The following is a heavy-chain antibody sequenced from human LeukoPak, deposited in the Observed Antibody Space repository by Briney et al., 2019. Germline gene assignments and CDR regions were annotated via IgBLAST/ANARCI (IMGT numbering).Heavy chain of an antibody. CDR2: IYTSGST. V-gene: IGHV4-61*02. CDR1: GGSISSGSYY. J-gene: IGHJ4*02. Sequence: PSETLSLTCTVSGGSISSGSYYWSWIRQPAGKGLEWIGRIYTSGSTNYNPSLKSRVTISVDTSKNQFSLKLSSVTAADTAVYYCARARGDFWSGYSSIDYWGQGTLVTVSS. D-gene: IGHD3-3*01. CDR3: ARARGDFWSGYSSIDY.